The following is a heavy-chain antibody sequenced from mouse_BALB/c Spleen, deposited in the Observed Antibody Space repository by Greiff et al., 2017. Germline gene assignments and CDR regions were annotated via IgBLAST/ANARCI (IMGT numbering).Heavy chain of an antibody. D-gene: IGHD1-1*01. CDR3: ARKGSYYGSSIFAY. V-gene: IGHV1-18*01. J-gene: IGHJ3*01. CDR1: GYTFTDYN. CDR2: INPNNGGT. Sequence: VQLKQSGPELVKPGASVKIPCKASGYTFTDYNMDWVKQSHGKSLEWIGDINPNNGGTIYNQKFKGKATLTVDKSSSTAYMELRSLTSEDTAVYYCARKGSYYGSSIFAYWGQGTLVTVSA.